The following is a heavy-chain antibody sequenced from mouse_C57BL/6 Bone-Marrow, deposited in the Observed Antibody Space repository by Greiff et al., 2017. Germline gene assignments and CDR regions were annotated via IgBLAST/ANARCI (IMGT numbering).Heavy chain of an antibody. V-gene: IGHV1-69*01. Sequence: VQLQQPGAELVMPGASVKLSCKAFGYTFTSYWMHWVKQRPGQGLEWIGEIDPSDSYTNYNQKFKGKSTLTVDKSSSTAYMQLSSLTSEDSAVYYCARWDGSSLYYYAMDYWGQGTSVTVSS. CDR2: IDPSDSYT. CDR3: ARWDGSSLYYYAMDY. D-gene: IGHD1-1*01. J-gene: IGHJ4*01. CDR1: GYTFTSYW.